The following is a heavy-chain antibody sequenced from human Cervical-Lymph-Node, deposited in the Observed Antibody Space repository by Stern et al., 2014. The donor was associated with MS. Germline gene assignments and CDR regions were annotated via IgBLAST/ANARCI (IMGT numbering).Heavy chain of an antibody. CDR1: GGSVGSGSYD. Sequence: QVQLQESGPGLVKPSQTLSLTCTVSGGSVGSGSYDWSWIRQPAGKGLEWIGRIYTTGSTYYNPSLKSRVSISIDTSNNQFSLKLPSVTAADTAVYYCARDKEDTNMAFRYFDNWGQGTLVTVSS. V-gene: IGHV4-61*02. D-gene: IGHD5-18*01. J-gene: IGHJ4*02. CDR2: IYTTGST. CDR3: ARDKEDTNMAFRYFDN.